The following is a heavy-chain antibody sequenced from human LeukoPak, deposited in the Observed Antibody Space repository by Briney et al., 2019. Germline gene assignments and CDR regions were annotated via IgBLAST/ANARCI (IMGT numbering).Heavy chain of an antibody. CDR3: AKGGKWDVTPFDY. J-gene: IGHJ4*02. D-gene: IGHD1-26*01. CDR2: IRSKAYGGTI. CDR1: GFPFGDYA. Sequence: PGGSLRLSCTASGFPFGDYAMSWFRQAPGKGLEWVGFIRSKAYGGTIEYAASVKGRFTFSRDDSKSIAYLQMNSLKTEDTAVYYCAKGGKWDVTPFDYWGQGTLVTVSS. V-gene: IGHV3-49*03.